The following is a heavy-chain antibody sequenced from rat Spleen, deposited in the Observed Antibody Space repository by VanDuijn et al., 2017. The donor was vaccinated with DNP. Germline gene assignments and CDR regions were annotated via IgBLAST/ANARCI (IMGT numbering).Heavy chain of an antibody. CDR3: ARRQTTRTPSGWYFDF. CDR1: GFTFSDYY. V-gene: IGHV5-7*01. Sequence: EVQLVESGGGLVQPGRSLKLSCAASGFTFSDYYMVWVRRAPKKGLEWVASISTSGSRTHYPDSVKGRFTVSRDNVESSLYLQMSSLESEDTATYYCARRQTTRTPSGWYFDFWGPGIVVTVSS. J-gene: IGHJ1*01. CDR2: ISTSGSRT. D-gene: IGHD1-11*01.